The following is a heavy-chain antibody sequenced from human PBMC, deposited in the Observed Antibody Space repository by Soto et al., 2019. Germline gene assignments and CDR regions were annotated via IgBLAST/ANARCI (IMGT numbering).Heavy chain of an antibody. CDR1: GFTFSSYS. V-gene: IGHV3-48*02. CDR3: ARDMVVVVVAATYDYYYYGMDV. Sequence: EVQLVESGGGLVQPGGSLRLSCAASGFTFSSYSMNWVRQAPGKGLEWVSYISSSSSTIYYADSVKGRFTISRDNAKNSLYLQMNSLRDEDTAVYYCARDMVVVVVAATYDYYYYGMDVWGQGTTVTVSS. J-gene: IGHJ6*02. D-gene: IGHD2-15*01. CDR2: ISSSSSTI.